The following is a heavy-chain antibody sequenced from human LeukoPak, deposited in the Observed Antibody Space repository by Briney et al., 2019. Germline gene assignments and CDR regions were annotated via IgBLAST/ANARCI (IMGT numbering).Heavy chain of an antibody. V-gene: IGHV4-34*01. Sequence: SDTLSLTCAVYGWSFNDYYWNWVRQPPGKGLEWIGEINARGDTNYNPSLKSRVTISVDSSKNQFSLTLTSMIAADTAIYYCERGQVPAARGYNWFDPWGQGTLVTVSS. J-gene: IGHJ5*02. CDR1: GWSFNDYY. D-gene: IGHD2-2*01. CDR3: ERGQVPAARGYNWFDP. CDR2: INARGDT.